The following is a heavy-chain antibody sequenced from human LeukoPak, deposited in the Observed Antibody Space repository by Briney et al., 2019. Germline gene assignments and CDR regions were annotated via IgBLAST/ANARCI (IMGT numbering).Heavy chain of an antibody. Sequence: SETLSLTCAVYGGSFSGYYWSWIRQPPGKGLEWIGYIYYSGSTNYNPSLKSRVTISVDTSKNQFSLKLSSVTAADTAVYYCARGQYDYVWGSYSIGYFDYWGQGTLVTVPS. CDR2: IYYSGST. CDR1: GGSFSGYY. J-gene: IGHJ4*02. V-gene: IGHV4-59*01. D-gene: IGHD3-16*01. CDR3: ARGQYDYVWGSYSIGYFDY.